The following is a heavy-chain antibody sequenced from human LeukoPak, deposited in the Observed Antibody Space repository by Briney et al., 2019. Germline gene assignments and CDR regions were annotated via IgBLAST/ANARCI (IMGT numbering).Heavy chain of an antibody. D-gene: IGHD2-15*01. CDR3: ASIMVVAATDFDT. CDR1: GFTISSYW. Sequence: GGSLRLSCAASGFTISSYWMNWVRQAPGKGLEWVANIKQDGSEKYYVDSVKGRFTISRDNAKNSLYLQMNTLRVEDTAVYYCASIMVVAATDFDTWGQGTLVTVSS. J-gene: IGHJ4*02. V-gene: IGHV3-7*01. CDR2: IKQDGSEK.